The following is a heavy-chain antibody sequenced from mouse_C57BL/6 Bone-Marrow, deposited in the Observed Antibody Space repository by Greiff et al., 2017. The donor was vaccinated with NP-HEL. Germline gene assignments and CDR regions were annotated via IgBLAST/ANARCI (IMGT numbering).Heavy chain of an antibody. CDR1: GYTFTTYW. D-gene: IGHD1-1*01. V-gene: IGHV1-50*01. Sequence: QVQLQQPGAELVKPGASVKLSCKASGYTFTTYWMPWVKQRPGQGLEWIGEIDPSGGCTNYNQKFKGKATLTVDTSSSTAYMQLSSLTSEDSAVDYCARKSYDGRGYGFAYWGQGTLVTVSA. CDR2: IDPSGGCT. CDR3: ARKSYDGRGYGFAY. J-gene: IGHJ3*01.